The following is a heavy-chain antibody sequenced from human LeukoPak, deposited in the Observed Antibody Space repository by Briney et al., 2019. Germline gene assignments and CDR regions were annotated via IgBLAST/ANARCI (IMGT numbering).Heavy chain of an antibody. J-gene: IGHJ6*02. CDR3: ARSYYGSGTSYGMDV. CDR1: GFTFSRHW. D-gene: IGHD3-10*01. Sequence: GGSLRLSCAVSGFTFSRHWMSWVRQAPGKGLEWLANIKQDGSEKYYVDSVEGQFTISRDNAKNSLYLQMNSLRAEDTAVYYCARSYYGSGTSYGMDVWGQGTTVTASS. CDR2: IKQDGSEK. V-gene: IGHV3-7*01.